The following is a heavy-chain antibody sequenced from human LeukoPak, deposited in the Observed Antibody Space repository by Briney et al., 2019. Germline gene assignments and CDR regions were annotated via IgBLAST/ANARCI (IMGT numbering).Heavy chain of an antibody. J-gene: IGHJ4*02. V-gene: IGHV3-23*01. CDR2: ISGSGGST. CDR1: GFTFDDYA. D-gene: IGHD6-6*01. Sequence: GRSLRLSCAASGFTFDDYAMHWVRQAPGKGLEWVSAISGSGGSTYYADSVKGRFTISRDNSKNTLYLQMNSLRAEDTAVYYCAKIAPLTHRPGIIAARKFDYWGQGTLVTVSS. CDR3: AKIAPLTHRPGIIAARKFDY.